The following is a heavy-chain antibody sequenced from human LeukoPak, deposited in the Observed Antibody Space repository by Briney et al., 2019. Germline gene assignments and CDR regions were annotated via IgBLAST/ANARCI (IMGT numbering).Heavy chain of an antibody. CDR3: ARGVAQQQLVLTWFDP. D-gene: IGHD6-13*01. CDR2: ISSSSSTI. CDR1: GFTFSSYS. V-gene: IGHV3-48*04. Sequence: GGSLRLSCAASGFTFSSYSMNWVRQAPGKGLEWVSYISSSSSTIYYADSVKGRFTISRDNAKNSLYPQMNSLRAEDTAVYYCARGVAQQQLVLTWFDPWGQGTLVTVSS. J-gene: IGHJ5*02.